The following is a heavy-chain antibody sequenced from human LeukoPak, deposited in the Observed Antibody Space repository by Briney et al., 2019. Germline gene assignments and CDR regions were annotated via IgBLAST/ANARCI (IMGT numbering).Heavy chain of an antibody. CDR1: GGSFSGYY. CDR3: ARETRRITMIVVVITTGHDAFDI. CDR2: INHSGST. J-gene: IGHJ3*02. Sequence: SETLSLTCAVYGGSFSGYYWSWIRQPPGKGLEWIGEINHSGSTNYNPSLKSRVTISVDTSKNQFSLKLSSVTAADTAVSYCARETRRITMIVVVITTGHDAFDIWGQGTMVTVSS. V-gene: IGHV4-34*01. D-gene: IGHD3-22*01.